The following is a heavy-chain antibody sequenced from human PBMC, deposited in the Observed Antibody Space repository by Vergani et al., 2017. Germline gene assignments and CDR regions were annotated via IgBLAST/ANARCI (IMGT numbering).Heavy chain of an antibody. D-gene: IGHD2-15*01. V-gene: IGHV3-30*02. CDR3: AKDGLYCSGGSCYSGVYGMDV. J-gene: IGHJ6*02. Sequence: VQLVESGGGLVQPGRSLRLSCAASGFTFSSYGMHWVRQAPGKGLEWVAFIRYDGSNKYYADSVKGRFTISRDNSKNTLYLQMNSLRAEDTAVYYCAKDGLYCSGGSCYSGVYGMDVWGQGTTVTVSS. CDR1: GFTFSSYG. CDR2: IRYDGSNK.